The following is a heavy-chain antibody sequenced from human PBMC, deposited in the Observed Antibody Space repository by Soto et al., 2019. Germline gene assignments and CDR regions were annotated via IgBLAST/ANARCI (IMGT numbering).Heavy chain of an antibody. CDR1: GFTFSSYS. CDR2: ISSSSSTI. D-gene: IGHD3-10*01. V-gene: IGHV3-48*01. Sequence: PGGSLRLSCAASGFTFSSYSMNWVRQAPGKGLEWVSYISSSSSTIYYADSVKGRFTISRDNAKNSLYLQMNSLRAEDTAVYYCARSGGSGSYYNDYYYYYMDVWGKGTTVTVSS. CDR3: ARSGGSGSYYNDYYYYYMDV. J-gene: IGHJ6*03.